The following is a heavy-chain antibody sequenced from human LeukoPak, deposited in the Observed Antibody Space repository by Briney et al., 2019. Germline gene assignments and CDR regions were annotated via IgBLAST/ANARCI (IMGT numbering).Heavy chain of an antibody. D-gene: IGHD5-18*01. V-gene: IGHV4-59*01. CDR3: ARAGYSYGTGYYFDY. CDR2: IYYTGAT. J-gene: IGHJ4*02. CDR1: GGSISSYY. Sequence: SETLSLTCTVSGGSISSYYWSWIRLPPGKGLEWIGYIYYTGATYYNPSLKSRVTISLDTSKNQFSLKLSSVTAADAAVYYCARAGYSYGTGYYFDYWGQRALVSLSS.